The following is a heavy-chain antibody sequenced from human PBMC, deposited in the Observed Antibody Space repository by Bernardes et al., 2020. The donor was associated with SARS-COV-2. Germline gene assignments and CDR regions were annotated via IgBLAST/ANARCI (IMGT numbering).Heavy chain of an antibody. D-gene: IGHD3-3*01. V-gene: IGHV1-18*01. CDR3: AGSMGYYDFWSGYSPMDV. CDR1: GYTFTSYG. J-gene: IGHJ6*02. Sequence: ASVKVSCKASGYTFTSYGISWVRQAPGQGLEWMGWISAYNGNTNYAQKLQGRVTMTTDTSTSTAYMELRSLRTDDTAVYYCAGSMGYYDFWSGYSPMDVWGQGTTVTVSS. CDR2: ISAYNGNT.